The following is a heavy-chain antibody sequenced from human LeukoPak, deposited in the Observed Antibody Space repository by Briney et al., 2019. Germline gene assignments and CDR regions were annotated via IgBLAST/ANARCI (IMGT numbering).Heavy chain of an antibody. J-gene: IGHJ6*03. CDR1: GDSISSYY. V-gene: IGHV4-59*01. Sequence: SETLSLTCTVSGDSISSYYWSWIRQPPGKGLEWIGYIYYSGSTNYNPSLKSRVTISVDTSKNQFSLKLSSVTAADTAVYYCARERSSWYTQNYYYYMDVWGKGTTVTISS. CDR3: ARERSSWYTQNYYYYMDV. D-gene: IGHD6-13*01. CDR2: IYYSGST.